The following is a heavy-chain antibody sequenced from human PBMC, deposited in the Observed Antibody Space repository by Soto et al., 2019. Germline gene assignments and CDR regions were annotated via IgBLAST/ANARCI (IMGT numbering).Heavy chain of an antibody. CDR1: VFTCICYC. J-gene: IGHJ3*02. V-gene: IGHV3-74*01. D-gene: IGHD1-26*01. CDR2: INSDGSRT. Sequence: PGLSXRLSCAASVFTCICYCIHLFRQAPGKGLVWVSHINSDGSRTKYADSVKGRFTISRDKAKSTVYLQMKSLRAEDTGFYYCEREEVGATKEAFEIWGRGTMVT. CDR3: EREEVGATKEAFEI.